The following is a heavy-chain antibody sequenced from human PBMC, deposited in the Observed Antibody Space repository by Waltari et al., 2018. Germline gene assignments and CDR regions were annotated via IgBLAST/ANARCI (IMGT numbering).Heavy chain of an antibody. CDR1: GGSFGGYY. J-gene: IGHJ6*03. CDR3: ARAVTIFGSGVDYYYYMDV. Sequence: QVQLQQWGAGLLKPSETLSLTCAVYGGSFGGYYWSWIRQPPGRGLEWIVEINHSGSTNYNPSLKSRVTISVDTSKNQFSLKLSSVTAADTAVYYCARAVTIFGSGVDYYYYMDVWGKGTTVTVSS. D-gene: IGHD3-3*01. CDR2: INHSGST. V-gene: IGHV4-34*01.